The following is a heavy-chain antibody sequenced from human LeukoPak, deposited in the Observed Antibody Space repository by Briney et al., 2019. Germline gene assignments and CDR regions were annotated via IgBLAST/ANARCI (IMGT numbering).Heavy chain of an antibody. CDR3: ARGRGKVARLMDY. CDR2: INHSGTT. CDR1: GGSFSGYY. V-gene: IGHV4-34*01. J-gene: IGHJ4*02. Sequence: SETLSLTCAVYGGSFSGYYWSWIRQPPGKGLEWIGEINHSGTTNYNPSVKSRVTISVDTSKNQFFLKLNSVTAADTAVYYCARGRGKVARLMDYWGQGTLVTVSS. D-gene: IGHD2-15*01.